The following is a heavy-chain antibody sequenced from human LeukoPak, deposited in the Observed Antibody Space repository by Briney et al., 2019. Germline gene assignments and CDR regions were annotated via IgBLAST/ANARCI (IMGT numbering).Heavy chain of an antibody. CDR3: ARGLWLWLNYFDY. J-gene: IGHJ4*02. Sequence: GGSLRLSCAASGFTFDSSAMSWVRQAPGKGLEWVSSISGSDGNTYYADSVKGRFTISRDNSKNTVYLQMNSLRAGETAVYACARGLWLWLNYFDYWGQGTLVTVSS. CDR1: GFTFDSSA. CDR2: ISGSDGNT. D-gene: IGHD3-9*01. V-gene: IGHV3-23*01.